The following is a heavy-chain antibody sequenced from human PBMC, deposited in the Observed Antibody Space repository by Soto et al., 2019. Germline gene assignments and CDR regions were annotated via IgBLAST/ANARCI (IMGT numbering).Heavy chain of an antibody. Sequence: SVGSLRLSCAASGFTFSSYWMHWVRQAPGKGLVWVSRINSDGSGTSYADSVKGRFTISRDNGKNTLYLQVNSLRVDDTAVYYCARGNSHALDYWGQGTLVTVSS. J-gene: IGHJ4*02. CDR1: GFTFSSYW. CDR2: INSDGSGT. CDR3: ARGNSHALDY. D-gene: IGHD1-1*01. V-gene: IGHV3-74*01.